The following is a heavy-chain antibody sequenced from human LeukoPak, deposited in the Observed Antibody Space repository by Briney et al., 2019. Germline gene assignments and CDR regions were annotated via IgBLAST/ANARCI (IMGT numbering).Heavy chain of an antibody. CDR3: ARDAEFGGGNDY. CDR1: GFTFNDYG. D-gene: IGHD3-16*01. Sequence: GGSLRLSCAASGFTFNDYGMSWVRQAPGKGLEWVSGINWNDGSTGYADSVKGRFTISRDNAKNSLYLQMNSLRAEDTALYHCARDAEFGGGNDYWGQGTLVTVSS. V-gene: IGHV3-20*01. J-gene: IGHJ4*02. CDR2: INWNDGST.